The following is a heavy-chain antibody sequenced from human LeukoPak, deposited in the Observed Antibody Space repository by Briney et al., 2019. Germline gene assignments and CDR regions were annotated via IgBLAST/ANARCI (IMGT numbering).Heavy chain of an antibody. CDR2: IKQDGNEK. CDR1: GFRFNTYW. D-gene: IGHD4/OR15-4a*01. CDR3: TRDTLGEGEDANYAVYYFDY. Sequence: GGSLRLSCAASGFRFNTYWMSWVRQAPGKGLEWVANIKQDGNEKYYADSVKGRFTISRDNGKNSLDLQMNSLRADDTAVYYCTRDTLGEGEDANYAVYYFDYWGQGTVVTVSS. V-gene: IGHV3-7*01. J-gene: IGHJ4*02.